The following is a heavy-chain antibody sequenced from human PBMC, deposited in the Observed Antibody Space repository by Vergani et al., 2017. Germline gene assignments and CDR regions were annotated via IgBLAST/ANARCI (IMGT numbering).Heavy chain of an antibody. Sequence: QVQLVQSGAEVKKPGASVKVSCKASGYTFTSYDINWVRQATGQGLEWMGWMNPNSGNTGYAQKFQDRVTMTRNTSISTAYMELSSLRSEDTAVYYCARGRRDCSGGSCYNKGRYYFDYWGQGTLVTVSS. CDR3: ARGRRDCSGGSCYNKGRYYFDY. V-gene: IGHV1-8*02. J-gene: IGHJ4*02. D-gene: IGHD2-15*01. CDR1: GYTFTSYD. CDR2: MNPNSGNT.